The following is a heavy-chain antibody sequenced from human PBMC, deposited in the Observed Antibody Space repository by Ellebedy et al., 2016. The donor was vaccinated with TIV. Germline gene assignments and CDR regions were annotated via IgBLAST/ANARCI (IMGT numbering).Heavy chain of an antibody. Sequence: AASVKVSCKASGYTFTGYYMHWVRQAPGQGLEWMGWINPNSGGTNYAQKFQGRVTMTRDTSISTAYMELSRLRSDDTAVYYCARDRSRISGSYYVDYWGQGTLVTVSS. V-gene: IGHV1-2*02. CDR3: ARDRSRISGSYYVDY. D-gene: IGHD1-26*01. CDR1: GYTFTGYY. CDR2: INPNSGGT. J-gene: IGHJ4*02.